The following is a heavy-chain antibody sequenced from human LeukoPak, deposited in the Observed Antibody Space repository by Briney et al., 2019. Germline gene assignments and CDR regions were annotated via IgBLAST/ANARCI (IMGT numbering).Heavy chain of an antibody. Sequence: ASVKVSCKASGGTFSSYAISWVRQAPGQGLEWMGRIIPILGIANYAQKFQGRVTITADKSTSTAYMELSSLRSEDTAVYYCARVSGYSSSWRPFDYWGQGTLVTVSS. CDR3: ARVSGYSSSWRPFDY. V-gene: IGHV1-69*04. CDR1: GGTFSSYA. J-gene: IGHJ4*02. D-gene: IGHD6-13*01. CDR2: IIPILGIA.